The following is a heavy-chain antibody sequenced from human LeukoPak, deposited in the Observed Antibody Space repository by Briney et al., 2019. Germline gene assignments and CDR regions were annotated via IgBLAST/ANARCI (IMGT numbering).Heavy chain of an antibody. CDR3: AGVRILTDAFDI. CDR2: INHSGST. D-gene: IGHD2-15*01. CDR1: GGSFSGYY. V-gene: IGHV4-34*01. Sequence: SETLSLTCAVYGGSFSGYYWSWIRQPPGKGLKWIGEINHSGSTNYNPSLKSRVTISVDTSKNQFSLKLSSVTAADTAVYYCAGVRILTDAFDIWGQGTMVTVSS. J-gene: IGHJ3*02.